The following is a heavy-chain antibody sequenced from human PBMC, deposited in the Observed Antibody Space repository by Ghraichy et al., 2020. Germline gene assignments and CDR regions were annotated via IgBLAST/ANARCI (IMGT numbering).Heavy chain of an antibody. Sequence: ASVKVSCKASGYTFTSYDINWVRQATGQGLEWMGWMNPNSGNTGYAQKFQGRVTMTRNTSISTAYMELSSLRSEDTAVYYCARSLSKYGRDNWYFDLWGRGTLVTVSS. CDR2: MNPNSGNT. CDR1: GYTFTSYD. D-gene: IGHD4-11*01. V-gene: IGHV1-8*01. CDR3: ARSLSKYGRDNWYFDL. J-gene: IGHJ2*01.